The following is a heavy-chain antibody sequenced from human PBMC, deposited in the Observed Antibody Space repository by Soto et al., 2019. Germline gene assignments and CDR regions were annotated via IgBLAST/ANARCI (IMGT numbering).Heavy chain of an antibody. CDR3: AKDVR. CDR1: GFTFSSHW. V-gene: IGHV3-7*04. Sequence: EVHLVESGGDLVQPGGSLRLSCAASGFTFSSHWMSWVRQAPGKGLEWVANIKGDGSEKYYVDSVKGRFTISRDNAKNSLFLQMNSLRVEDTVLYYCAKDVRWGQGTLVTVSS. CDR2: IKGDGSEK. J-gene: IGHJ4*02.